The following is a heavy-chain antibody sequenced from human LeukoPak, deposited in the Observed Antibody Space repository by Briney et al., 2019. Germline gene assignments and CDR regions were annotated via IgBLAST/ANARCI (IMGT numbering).Heavy chain of an antibody. Sequence: PGGSLRLSCIGSGFIFTNNWMSWVRQAPGTGLEWVASIKADGSDKYYVDSVKGRFTISRDNTKNSLYVQMSSLRAEDTAVYYCARLKDAVTIFDCWGQGILVTVSS. D-gene: IGHD4-17*01. CDR3: ARLKDAVTIFDC. J-gene: IGHJ5*01. CDR2: IKADGSDK. CDR1: GFIFTNNW. V-gene: IGHV3-7*01.